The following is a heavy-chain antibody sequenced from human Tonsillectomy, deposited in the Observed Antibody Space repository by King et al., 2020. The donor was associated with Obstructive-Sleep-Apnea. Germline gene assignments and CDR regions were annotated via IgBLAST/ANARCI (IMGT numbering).Heavy chain of an antibody. CDR1: GFTFDDYT. J-gene: IGHJ6*02. CDR2: ISWDGGST. D-gene: IGHD1-14*01. CDR3: SKSTEPHYYFYGMDV. V-gene: IGHV3-43*01. Sequence: VQLVESGGVVVQPGGSLRLSCAASGFTFDDYTMHWVRQAPGTGLEWVSLISWDGGSTYFADSVKGRFTISRDNSKNSLYLKMNSLRTEDTAWYYCSKSTEPHYYFYGMDVWGQGTTVTVSS.